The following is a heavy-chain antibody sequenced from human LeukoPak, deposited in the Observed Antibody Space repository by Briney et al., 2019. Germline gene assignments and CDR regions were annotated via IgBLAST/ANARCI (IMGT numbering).Heavy chain of an antibody. CDR1: GFTFSGYA. CDR3: AREGRGIVTSFDY. Sequence: GGSLRLSCAASGFTFSGYAMHWVRQAPGKGLEWVANIKQDGSEKYYVDSVKGRFTISRDNAKNSLYLQMNSLRAEDTAVYYCAREGRGIVTSFDYWGQGTLVTVSS. J-gene: IGHJ4*02. CDR2: IKQDGSEK. V-gene: IGHV3-7*01. D-gene: IGHD2-21*01.